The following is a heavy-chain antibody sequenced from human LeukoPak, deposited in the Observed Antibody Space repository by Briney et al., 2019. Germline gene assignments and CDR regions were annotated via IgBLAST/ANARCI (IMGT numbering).Heavy chain of an antibody. CDR2: IYYSGST. D-gene: IGHD3-3*01. V-gene: IGHV4-59*01. CDR3: ARGYDFWSGYYLGY. Sequence: PSETLSLTCTVSGGSISSYYWSWIRQPPGEGLEWIGYIYYSGSTNYNPSLKSRVTISVDTSKNQFSLKLSSVTAADTAVYYCARGYDFWSGYYLGYWGQGTLVTVSS. J-gene: IGHJ4*02. CDR1: GGSISSYY.